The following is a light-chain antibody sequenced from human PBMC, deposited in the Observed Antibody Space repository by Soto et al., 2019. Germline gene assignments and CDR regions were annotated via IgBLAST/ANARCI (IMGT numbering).Light chain of an antibody. V-gene: IGLV2-14*03. CDR2: DVN. J-gene: IGLJ2*01. Sequence: QSALTQPASVSGSPGQSITISCTGTSSDVGGYNYVSWYQHHPDKAPKFMIYDVNNRPSGVSNRFSGSKSGNTASLTISGLQAEDEAAYYCSSYSSSSTRLVFGGGTKLTVL. CDR1: SSDVGGYNY. CDR3: SSYSSSSTRLV.